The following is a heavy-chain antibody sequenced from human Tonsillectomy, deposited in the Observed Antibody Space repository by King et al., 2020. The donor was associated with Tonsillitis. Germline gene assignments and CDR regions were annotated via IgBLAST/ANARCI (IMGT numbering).Heavy chain of an antibody. Sequence: LQLQESGPGLVKPSETLSLICTVSGGSISGYYWSWIRQPPGKGLEWIGYIYYSGSTNYNPSLKSRVTFSVDTSKNQFSLRLSSVTAADTAVYYCAREHCSGGNCYAIDAFDIWGQGTIVTVSS. D-gene: IGHD2-15*01. CDR2: IYYSGST. V-gene: IGHV4-59*01. CDR3: AREHCSGGNCYAIDAFDI. CDR1: GGSISGYY. J-gene: IGHJ3*02.